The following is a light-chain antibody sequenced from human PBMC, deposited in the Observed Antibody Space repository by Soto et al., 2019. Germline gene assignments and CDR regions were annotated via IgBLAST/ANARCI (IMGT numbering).Light chain of an antibody. V-gene: IGKV1-39*01. Sequence: DIQMTQSPSSLSASVGDRVTITCRASQSISSYLNWYQQMPGKAPKLLIYAASNLQSGVPSRFSGSGSGTDYSLTISSLQPEDFATYYCQQSYSTPRTFGQGTEVEIK. J-gene: IGKJ1*01. CDR1: QSISSY. CDR3: QQSYSTPRT. CDR2: AAS.